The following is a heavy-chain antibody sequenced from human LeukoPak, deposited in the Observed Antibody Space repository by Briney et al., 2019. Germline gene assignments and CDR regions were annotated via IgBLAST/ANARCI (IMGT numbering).Heavy chain of an antibody. CDR3: ARDRFMVRGVMVGTFDL. D-gene: IGHD3-10*01. V-gene: IGHV3-33*01. Sequence: GGSLRLSCAASGFTFSDYAMHWVRQAPGKGLEWVAVIGYDGSNEYDADSVKGRFTISRDNSKNMMYLQMNSLRAEDTAVYYCARDRFMVRGVMVGTFDLWGQGTMVTVSS. CDR2: IGYDGSNE. CDR1: GFTFSDYA. J-gene: IGHJ3*01.